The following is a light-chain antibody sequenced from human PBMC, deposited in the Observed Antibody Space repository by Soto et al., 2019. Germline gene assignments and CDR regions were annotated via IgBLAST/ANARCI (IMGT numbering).Light chain of an antibody. J-gene: IGLJ2*01. Sequence: QSVLTQAPSVSTAPGQKVTISCSGSSSNIGNNYVSWYQQLPGTAPKLLIYDNNKRPSGIPDRFSGSKSGTSATMGITGLQTGDEADYYCGTWDSSLRGVVFGGGTQLTVL. V-gene: IGLV1-51*01. CDR2: DNN. CDR1: SSNIGNNY. CDR3: GTWDSSLRGVV.